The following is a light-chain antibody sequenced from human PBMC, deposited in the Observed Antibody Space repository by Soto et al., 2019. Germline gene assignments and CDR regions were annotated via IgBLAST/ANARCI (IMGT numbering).Light chain of an antibody. CDR2: SDN. CDR1: SSNIGSFYD. CDR3: QSYDNSLNHVV. V-gene: IGLV1-40*01. Sequence: QSVLTQPPSVSGAPGQRVTIPCTGSSSNIGSFYDVHWYQQLPGTVPKLLIYSDNNRPSGVPDRFSGSKSGTAASLAITGLQAEDEAEYYCQSYDNSLNHVVFGGGTKLTVL. J-gene: IGLJ2*01.